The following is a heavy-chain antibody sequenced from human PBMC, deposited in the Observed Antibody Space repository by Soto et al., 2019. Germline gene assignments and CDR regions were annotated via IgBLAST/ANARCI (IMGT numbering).Heavy chain of an antibody. D-gene: IGHD3-16*01. CDR3: AFGNLSYYFDY. CDR1: EVTSGGFG. Sequence: CRAAEVTSGGFGVHRVSQAPGKGLEWVAIIWYDGSDKYYADSVKGRFTISRDNSKNTLYLQMNSPRAEDPAVYHCAFGNLSYYFDYWGQGTPVSVSS. V-gene: IGHV3-33*01. J-gene: IGHJ4*02. CDR2: IWYDGSDK.